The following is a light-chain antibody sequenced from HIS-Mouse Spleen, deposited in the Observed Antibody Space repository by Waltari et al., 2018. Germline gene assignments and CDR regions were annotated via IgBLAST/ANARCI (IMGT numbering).Light chain of an antibody. CDR1: SSDVGSYNL. CDR3: CSYAGSSTWV. Sequence: QSALTQPASVSGSPGQSITISCTGTSSDVGSYNLVSWYQQHPGKAPKLMIYEGSKRPSGVSNRSSGSKSGNTASLTISGLQAEDEADDYCCSYAGSSTWVFGGGTKLTVL. CDR2: EGS. V-gene: IGLV2-23*01. J-gene: IGLJ3*02.